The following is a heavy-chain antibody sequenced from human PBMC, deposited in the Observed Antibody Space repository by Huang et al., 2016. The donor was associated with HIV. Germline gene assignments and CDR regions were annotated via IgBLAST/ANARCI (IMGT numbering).Heavy chain of an antibody. CDR1: GFSFSVYG. Sequence: QVQLVESGGGVVQPGGSLRLSCAASGFSFSVYGMHWVRQAPGKGCEWVAFIRSGGSDKYYAESVEGRFTISRDNSKNTLYLEMNSLGAEDTAVYYCANRIYCRDANCFFYYMDVWGKGTTVTVSS. CDR3: ANRIYCRDANCFFYYMDV. J-gene: IGHJ6*03. CDR2: IRSGGSDK. D-gene: IGHD2-15*01. V-gene: IGHV3-30*02.